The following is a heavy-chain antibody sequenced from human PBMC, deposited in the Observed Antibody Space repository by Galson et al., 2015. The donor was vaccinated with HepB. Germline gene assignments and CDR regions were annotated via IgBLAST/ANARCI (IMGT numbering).Heavy chain of an antibody. D-gene: IGHD3-3*01. V-gene: IGHV7-4-1*02. Sequence: SVKVSCKASGYTFTDYVVNGVRQAPGQGLEWMGWMNTNTGKPTSAPGFAGRFVFSLDTSVTTAYLQSSSLETDDTAVYYCARSPLRFLDWLPYYDYYYMDVWGEGTTVTVSS. CDR3: ARSPLRFLDWLPYYDYYYMDV. CDR2: MNTNTGKP. CDR1: GYTFTDYV. J-gene: IGHJ6*03.